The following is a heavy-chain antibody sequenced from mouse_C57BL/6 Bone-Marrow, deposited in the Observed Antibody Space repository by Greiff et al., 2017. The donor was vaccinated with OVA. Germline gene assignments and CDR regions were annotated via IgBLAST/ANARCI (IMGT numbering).Heavy chain of an antibody. Sequence: QVQLQQPGAELVKPGASVKLSCKASGYTFTSYWMHWVKQRPGQGLEWIGMIHPNSGSTNYNEKFKSKATLTVDKSSSTAYMQRSSLTSEDAAVYYCARLGLRQGVDYWGQGTTLTVSS. CDR2: IHPNSGST. J-gene: IGHJ2*01. D-gene: IGHD2-4*01. V-gene: IGHV1-64*01. CDR1: GYTFTSYW. CDR3: ARLGLRQGVDY.